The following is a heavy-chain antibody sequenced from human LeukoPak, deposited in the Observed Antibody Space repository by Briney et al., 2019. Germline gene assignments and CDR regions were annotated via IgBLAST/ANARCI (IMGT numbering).Heavy chain of an antibody. Sequence: PSETLSLTCTVSGGSISSSSDYWGWIRQPPGKGLEWIASMFYSGSTYYNPSVKSRVTISIDTSKNQFSLKLCSVTAADTAVYYCARQRRHSNSWRAEYFHHWGQGTLVTVS. V-gene: IGHV4-39*01. CDR3: ARQRRHSNSWRAEYFHH. CDR2: MFYSGST. J-gene: IGHJ1*01. D-gene: IGHD6-13*01. CDR1: GGSISSSSDY.